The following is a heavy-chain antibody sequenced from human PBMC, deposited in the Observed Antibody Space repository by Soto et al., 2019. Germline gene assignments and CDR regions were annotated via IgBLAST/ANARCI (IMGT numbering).Heavy chain of an antibody. J-gene: IGHJ4*02. CDR1: GGSIGISSFY. CDR3: ARHSNWGSQSADD. D-gene: IGHD7-27*01. Sequence: QLQLQESGPGLVKASETLSLTCSVSGGSIGISSFYWAWIRQPPGKGLEWIGSVYFSGSTTYNPSLRSLRSRVTIFVDTSKNQFSLKLSSVTAADTAVYYCARHSNWGSQSADDWGQGTLVSVSS. V-gene: IGHV4-39*01. CDR2: VYFSGST.